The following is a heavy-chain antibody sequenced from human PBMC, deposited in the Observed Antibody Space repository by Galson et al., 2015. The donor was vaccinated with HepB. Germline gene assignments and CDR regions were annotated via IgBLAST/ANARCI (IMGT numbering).Heavy chain of an antibody. CDR2: SSEGSGSGHYT. V-gene: IGHV3-23*01. CDR3: ARRIPYYENGGNYYETGFDY. Sequence: SLRLSCAASGFTFSTYPMSWVRQAPGKGLEWVSVSSEGSGSGHYTHYADSVKGRFTISRDNSKNTLYLQMNNLRVEDTAVYYCARRIPYYENGGNYYETGFDYWGQGTLVSVSS. CDR1: GFTFSTYP. D-gene: IGHD3-22*01. J-gene: IGHJ4*02.